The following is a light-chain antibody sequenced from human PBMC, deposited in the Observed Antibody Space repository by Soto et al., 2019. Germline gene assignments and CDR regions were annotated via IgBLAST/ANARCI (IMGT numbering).Light chain of an antibody. V-gene: IGKV3-11*01. CDR3: QQRSNWPPYT. J-gene: IGKJ2*01. CDR1: QSVSSY. Sequence: EIVLTQSPATLSLSPGERATLSCRASQSVSSYLAWYQQKPGQAPRLLIYDASNRATAFPARFSGSGSGTTFSLTISSREHEDFAVYYCQQRSNWPPYTFGQGTKLEIK. CDR2: DAS.